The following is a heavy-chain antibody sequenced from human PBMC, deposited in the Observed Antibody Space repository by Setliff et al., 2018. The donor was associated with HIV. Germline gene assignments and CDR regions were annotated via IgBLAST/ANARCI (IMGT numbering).Heavy chain of an antibody. CDR1: GATFTSYD. J-gene: IGHJ4*01. Sequence: ASVKVSCKTSGATFTSYDINWVRQAAGHGLEWMGWMTPYSGNTGYAQKFHGRVSMTRNNSISTAYMELSSLRSEDTAVYYCARVGSYWTQFDYWGQGTLVTVSS. CDR2: MTPYSGNT. CDR3: ARVGSYWTQFDY. D-gene: IGHD2-15*01. V-gene: IGHV1-8*02.